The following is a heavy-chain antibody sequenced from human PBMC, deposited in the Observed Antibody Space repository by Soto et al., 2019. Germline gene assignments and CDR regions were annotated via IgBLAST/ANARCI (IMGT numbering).Heavy chain of an antibody. CDR1: GFTFSSHA. CDR2: ISFDGTNK. J-gene: IGHJ4*01. Sequence: GGSLRLSCAATGFTFSSHAMNWVRQAPGKGLEWVSVISFDGTNKYYAHSVKGRFTISRDNAKDSLNLQMNSLRAEDTAVYYCATSSGALAASFPYYFDYWGHGTLVTVSS. V-gene: IGHV3-30-3*01. CDR3: ATSSGALAASFPYYFDY. D-gene: IGHD6-19*01.